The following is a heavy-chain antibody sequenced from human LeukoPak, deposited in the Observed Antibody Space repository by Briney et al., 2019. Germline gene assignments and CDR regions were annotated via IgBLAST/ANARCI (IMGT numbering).Heavy chain of an antibody. CDR1: GGSFSGYY. V-gene: IGHV4-34*01. CDR2: INHSGST. J-gene: IGHJ4*02. D-gene: IGHD3-16*02. CDR3: ARRHAIHYRILRIDY. Sequence: SETLSLTCAVYGGSFSGYYWSWIRQPPGKGLEWIGEINHSGSTNYNPSLKSRVTISVDTSKNQFSLKLSSVTAADTAVYYCARRHAIHYRILRIDYWGQGTLVTVSS.